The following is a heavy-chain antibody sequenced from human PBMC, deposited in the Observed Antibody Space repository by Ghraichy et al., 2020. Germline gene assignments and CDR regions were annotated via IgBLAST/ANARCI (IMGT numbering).Heavy chain of an antibody. CDR1: GFTFGSYW. CDR2: IKRYGSDD. Sequence: GESLNISCAASGFTFGSYWMTWVRQAPGKGLEWVANIKRYGSDDHYVDSVKGRFTISRDNAKNSLYLQMNSLRTEDTAVYYCARDMTYCSGGVCYDRFDHWGQGTLVTVSS. J-gene: IGHJ4*02. V-gene: IGHV3-7*01. CDR3: ARDMTYCSGGVCYDRFDH. D-gene: IGHD2-8*02.